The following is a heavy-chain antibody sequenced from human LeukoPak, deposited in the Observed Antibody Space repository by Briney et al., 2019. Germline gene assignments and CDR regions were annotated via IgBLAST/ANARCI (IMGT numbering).Heavy chain of an antibody. Sequence: QPGRSLRLSCAASGFTLSDYSMHWVRQAPGKGLEWVAVISYDGSNKYYADSVRGRFTITRDNSKNTLYLQMNSLRAEDTAAYYCARDPASGSYLDYWGQGTLASVSS. CDR3: ARDPASGSYLDY. J-gene: IGHJ4*02. V-gene: IGHV3-30*04. CDR2: ISYDGSNK. CDR1: GFTLSDYS. D-gene: IGHD3-10*01.